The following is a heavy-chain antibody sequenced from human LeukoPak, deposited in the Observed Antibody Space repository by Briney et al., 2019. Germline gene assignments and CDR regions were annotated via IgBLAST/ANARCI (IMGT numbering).Heavy chain of an antibody. CDR2: ISGSSSST. D-gene: IGHD4-23*01. J-gene: IGHJ4*02. CDR1: GFTFSSYG. CDR3: ARDFSTVVSPLDY. Sequence: PGGTLRLSCAASGFTFSSYGMGWVRQAPGKGLEWVSLISGSSSSTYYADSVKGRFTISRDNSKSTLYLQMNSLRAEDTAVYYCARDFSTVVSPLDYWGQGTLVTVSS. V-gene: IGHV3-23*01.